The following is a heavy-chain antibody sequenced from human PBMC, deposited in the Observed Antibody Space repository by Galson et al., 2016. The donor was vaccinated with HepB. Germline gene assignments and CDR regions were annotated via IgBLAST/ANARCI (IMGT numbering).Heavy chain of an antibody. D-gene: IGHD6-13*01. J-gene: IGHJ6*02. Sequence: SLRLSCAASGFTFSGSAVHWVRQASGKGLEWVGRIRGKAKSYATAYAASVTGRFTISRDDSKNTAYLQMNSLKIEDTAVYYCSRPSGRTECTSSWSATNYCGMDVWGQGTTVIVSS. CDR3: SRPSGRTECTSSWSATNYCGMDV. V-gene: IGHV3-73*01. CDR1: GFTFSGSA. CDR2: IRGKAKSYAT.